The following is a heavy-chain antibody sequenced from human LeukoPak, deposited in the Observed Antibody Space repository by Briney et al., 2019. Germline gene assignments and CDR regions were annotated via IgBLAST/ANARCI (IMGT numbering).Heavy chain of an antibody. CDR3: ARAQNYYGSGSYYFFFGY. J-gene: IGHJ4*02. CDR1: GGSISSGDYY. CDR2: IYYSGST. Sequence: PSQTLSLTCTVSGGSISSGDYYWSWIRQPPGKGLEWIGYIYYSGSTYYNPSLKSRVTISVDTSKNQFSLKLSSVTAADTAVYYCARAQNYYGSGSYYFFFGYWGQGTLVTVSS. V-gene: IGHV4-30-4*01. D-gene: IGHD3-10*01.